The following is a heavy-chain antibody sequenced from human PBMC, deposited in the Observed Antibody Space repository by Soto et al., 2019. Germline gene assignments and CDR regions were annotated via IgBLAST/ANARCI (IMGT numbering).Heavy chain of an antibody. J-gene: IGHJ6*04. V-gene: IGHV4-59*01. CDR2: IYYSGST. CDR3: ARANCSSTSCYQLDV. CDR1: GGSISSYY. Sequence: SETLSLTCTVSGGSISSYYLSWIRQTPGKGLEWIGYIYYSGSTNYNPSLKSRVTISVDTSKNQFSLKLSSVTAADTAVYYCARANCSSTSCYQLDVWGKGTTVTVSS. D-gene: IGHD2-2*01.